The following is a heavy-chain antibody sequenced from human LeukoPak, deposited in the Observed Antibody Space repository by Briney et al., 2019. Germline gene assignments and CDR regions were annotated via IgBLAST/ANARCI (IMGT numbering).Heavy chain of an antibody. CDR2: ISSSSSTI. J-gene: IGHJ3*02. V-gene: IGHV3-48*04. CDR3: ARDDGYYGSGSFDAFDI. D-gene: IGHD3-10*01. CDR1: GFTFSSYS. Sequence: GGSLRLSCAASGFTFSSYSMNWVRQAPGKGLEWVSYISSSSSTIYYADSVKGRFTISRDNAKNSLYLQMNSLRAEDTAVYYCARDDGYYGSGSFDAFDIWGQGTMVTVSS.